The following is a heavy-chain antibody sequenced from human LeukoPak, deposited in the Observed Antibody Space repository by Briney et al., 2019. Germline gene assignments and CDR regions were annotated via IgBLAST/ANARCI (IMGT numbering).Heavy chain of an antibody. Sequence: GGSLRLSCAASGFTFSSYGMNWVRQAPGKGLEWVSYISSSSSTIYYADSVKGRFTISRDNSKNTLYLQMNSLRAEDTAVYYCARDRRRQQLVQFDYWGQGTLVTVSS. V-gene: IGHV3-48*01. J-gene: IGHJ4*02. CDR3: ARDRRRQQLVQFDY. D-gene: IGHD6-13*01. CDR2: ISSSSSTI. CDR1: GFTFSSYG.